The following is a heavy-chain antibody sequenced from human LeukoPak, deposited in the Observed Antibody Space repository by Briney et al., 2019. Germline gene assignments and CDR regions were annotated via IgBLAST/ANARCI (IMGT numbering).Heavy chain of an antibody. V-gene: IGHV3-53*01. CDR2: IYSGGST. CDR3: ARGQNIPA. CDR1: GFIVSSNY. J-gene: IGHJ4*02. D-gene: IGHD1/OR15-1a*01. Sequence: GGSLRLSCAASGFIVSSNYMNWVRQAPGKGLEWVSVIYSGGSTYYADSVKGRFTISRDNSKNTLHLQMNSLRAEDTAVYYCARGQNIPAWGQGTLVTVSS.